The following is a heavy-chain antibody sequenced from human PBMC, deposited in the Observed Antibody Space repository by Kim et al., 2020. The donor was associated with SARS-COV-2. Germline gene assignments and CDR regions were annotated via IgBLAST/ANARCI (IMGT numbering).Heavy chain of an antibody. Sequence: GGSLRLSCAASGFTFSSYWMHWVRQAPGKGLVWVSRIYTDGSGTTYADSVKGRFTISRDNAKNTLYLQMKSLRAEDTAVYYCVRGGYGNSSPGSDFWGQGTLVTVSS. J-gene: IGHJ4*02. CDR3: VRGGYGNSSPGSDF. V-gene: IGHV3-74*01. CDR1: GFTFSSYW. D-gene: IGHD6-6*01. CDR2: IYTDGSGT.